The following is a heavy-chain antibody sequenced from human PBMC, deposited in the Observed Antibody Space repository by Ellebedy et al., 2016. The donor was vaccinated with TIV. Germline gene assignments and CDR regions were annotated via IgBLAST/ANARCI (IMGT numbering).Heavy chain of an antibody. CDR1: GYTFTGYH. CDR2: VNPSSGGT. Sequence: AASVKVSCKASGYTFTGYHMHWVRQAPGQGLEWRGWVNPSSGGTTYAQKFQGRVTMTSDTSITTAYMELTRLRSDDAALYYCARGLIIRNVVWFDPWGQGTLLTVSS. CDR3: ARGLIIRNVVWFDP. J-gene: IGHJ5*02. D-gene: IGHD1-1*01. V-gene: IGHV1-2*02.